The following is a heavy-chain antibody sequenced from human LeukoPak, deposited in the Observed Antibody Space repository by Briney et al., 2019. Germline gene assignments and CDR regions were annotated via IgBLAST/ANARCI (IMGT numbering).Heavy chain of an antibody. D-gene: IGHD3-10*01. CDR1: GFTFSSYA. J-gene: IGHJ4*02. CDR3: TRVVWFGEYTFDY. V-gene: IGHV3-49*03. Sequence: PGGSLRLSCAASGFTFSSYAMSWFRQAPGKGLEWVGFIRSKAYGGTTEYAASVKGRFTISRDDSKSIAYLQMNSLKTEDTAVYYCTRVVWFGEYTFDYWGQGTLVTVSS. CDR2: IRSKAYGGTT.